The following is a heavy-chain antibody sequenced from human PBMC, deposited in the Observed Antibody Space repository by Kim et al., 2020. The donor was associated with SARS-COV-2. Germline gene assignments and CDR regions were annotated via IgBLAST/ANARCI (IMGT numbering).Heavy chain of an antibody. CDR3: ARDGDLYSSGKDAFDI. V-gene: IGHV3-7*01. D-gene: IGHD6-19*01. J-gene: IGHJ3*02. CDR1: GFTFSSYW. Sequence: WGSLRLSCAASGFTFSSYWMTWVRQAPGKGLEWVANIKQDGNQKYYVGSVKGRFTISRDNAKNSLYLQMNSLRAEDTAVYYCARDGDLYSSGKDAFDIWGQGTMVTVSS. CDR2: IKQDGNQK.